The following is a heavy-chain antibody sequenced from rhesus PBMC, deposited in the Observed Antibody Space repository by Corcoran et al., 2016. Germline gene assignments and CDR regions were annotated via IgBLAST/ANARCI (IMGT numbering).Heavy chain of an antibody. CDR2: INGYSVTT. V-gene: IGHV4-80*01. CDR3: TSPVRYRFDV. CDR1: GGSFRSYW. Sequence: QVHLQESGPGLVKPSETLSLTCAVSGGSFRSYWWNWIRQPPGKGLEWIGEINGYSVTTHSHPSLQSRVTISKDVSKNQFSLKLTSVTAADTAVYYCTSPVRYRFDVWGPGVLVSVSS. D-gene: IGHD3-9*01. J-gene: IGHJ5-1*01.